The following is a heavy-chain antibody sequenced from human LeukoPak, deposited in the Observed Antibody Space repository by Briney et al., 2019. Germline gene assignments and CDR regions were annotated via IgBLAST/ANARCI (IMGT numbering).Heavy chain of an antibody. CDR2: IYSGGTT. V-gene: IGHV3-53*01. CDR3: ARDHIGAAAGRSYWYFDL. D-gene: IGHD6-13*01. CDR1: GFTVSSNY. J-gene: IGHJ2*01. Sequence: GGSLRLSCAASGFTVSSNYMSWVRQAPGRGLEWVAVIYSGGTTYYADSVKGRFTISRDNSKNTLYLQMNSLRAEDTAVYYCARDHIGAAAGRSYWYFDLWGRGTLVTVSS.